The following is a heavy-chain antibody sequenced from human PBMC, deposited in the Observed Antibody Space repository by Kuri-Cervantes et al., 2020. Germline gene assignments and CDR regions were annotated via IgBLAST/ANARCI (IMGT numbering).Heavy chain of an antibody. V-gene: IGHV4-59*01. CDR2: IHYSGNT. Sequence: SETLSLTCSVSGGSISSYYWSWIRQSPGKGLEWIGYIHYSGNTNYSPSLESRVTMSMDTPNNQFFLRLTSVTAADTAVYYCARGSVSCSGGSSYSLWGQGTLVTVSS. D-gene: IGHD2-15*01. J-gene: IGHJ4*02. CDR3: ARGSVSCSGGSSYSL. CDR1: GGSISSYY.